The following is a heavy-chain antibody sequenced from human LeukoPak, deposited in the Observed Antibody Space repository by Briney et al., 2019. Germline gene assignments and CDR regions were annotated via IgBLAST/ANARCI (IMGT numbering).Heavy chain of an antibody. Sequence: PGGSLRLSCAASGFTFTNYAMTWVRQARGKGLEWVSAIGLRSGSTYYADSVKGRFTISRDNSKNTVYLQMNSLRADDTAVYYCAKLGGYYDNSASRYFDYWGQGTLVTVSS. J-gene: IGHJ4*02. D-gene: IGHD3-22*01. CDR2: IGLRSGST. V-gene: IGHV3-23*01. CDR3: AKLGGYYDNSASRYFDY. CDR1: GFTFTNYA.